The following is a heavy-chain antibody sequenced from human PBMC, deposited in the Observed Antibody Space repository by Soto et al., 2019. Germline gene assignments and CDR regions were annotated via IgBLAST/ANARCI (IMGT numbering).Heavy chain of an antibody. V-gene: IGHV4-59*01. CDR1: GGSISGYF. CDR3: ARMERSKVGLSVYYFDF. CDR2: ISYRGNT. D-gene: IGHD1-26*01. J-gene: IGHJ4*02. Sequence: QVQLQESGPGLVKPSETLSLTCTVSGGSISGYFWSWIRQPPGKEPEWIGCISYRGNTNYNPSLQSRVSISLVTSKNQISLKLDAVTASDTAVYYCARMERSKVGLSVYYFDFWGQGTLVTVSS.